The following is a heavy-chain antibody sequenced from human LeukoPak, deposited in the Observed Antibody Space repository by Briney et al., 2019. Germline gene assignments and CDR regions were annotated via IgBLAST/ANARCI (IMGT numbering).Heavy chain of an antibody. CDR1: GFTFSTYW. V-gene: IGHV3-7*01. D-gene: IGHD3-22*01. CDR3: ARESPDRASDY. Sequence: GGSLRLSCAASGFTFSTYWMSWVRQAPGKGLEWVANIKQDGNEKYYVDSVKGRFTISRDNAKNSLYLQMNSLRAEDTAVYYCARESPDRASDYWGQGTLVTVSS. CDR2: IKQDGNEK. J-gene: IGHJ4*02.